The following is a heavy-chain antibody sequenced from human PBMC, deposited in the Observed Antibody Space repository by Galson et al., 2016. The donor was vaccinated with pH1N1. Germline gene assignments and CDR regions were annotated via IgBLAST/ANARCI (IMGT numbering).Heavy chain of an antibody. J-gene: IGHJ2*01. CDR2: IIGSGGST. D-gene: IGHD5-24*01. CDR1: GFTFSSYV. Sequence: SLRLSCAASGFTFSSYVMNWVRHPPGKGLEWVSAIIGSGGSTYYADSVKGRFTISRDNSRNTLFLQMNSLRAEDTAVYYCARGLVEMATIWWYFDLWGRGTLVTVSS. CDR3: ARGLVEMATIWWYFDL. V-gene: IGHV3-23*01.